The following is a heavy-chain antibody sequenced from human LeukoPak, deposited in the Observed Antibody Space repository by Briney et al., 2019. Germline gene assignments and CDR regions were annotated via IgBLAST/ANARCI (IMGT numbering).Heavy chain of an antibody. Sequence: SVKVSCKASGGTFSSYAISWVRQAPGQGLEWMGGITPIFGTANYAQKFQGRVTITADKSTSTAYMELSSLRSEDTAVYYCARGPLPGYDFWSGYRGDAFDIWGQGTMVTVSS. D-gene: IGHD3-3*01. J-gene: IGHJ3*02. CDR1: GGTFSSYA. CDR2: ITPIFGTA. CDR3: ARGPLPGYDFWSGYRGDAFDI. V-gene: IGHV1-69*06.